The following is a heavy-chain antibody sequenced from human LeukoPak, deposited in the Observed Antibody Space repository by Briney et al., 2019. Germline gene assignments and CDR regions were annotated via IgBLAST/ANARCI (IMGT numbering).Heavy chain of an antibody. CDR2: INHSGST. CDR3: ARGRRYSGDDY. CDR1: GGSFSGYY. J-gene: IGHJ4*02. D-gene: IGHD1-26*01. V-gene: IGHV4-34*01. Sequence: SETLSLTCAVYGGSFSGYYWSWIRQPPGKGLEWIGEINHSGSTNYNPSLKSRVTISVDTSKIQFSLKLSSVTAADTAVYYCARGRRYSGDDYWGQGTLVTVSS.